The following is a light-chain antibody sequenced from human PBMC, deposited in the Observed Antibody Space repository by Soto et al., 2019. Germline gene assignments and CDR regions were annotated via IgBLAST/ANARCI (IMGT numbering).Light chain of an antibody. Sequence: EILLAQYPATLSLSPGERATLSCGASQSVSSYLAWYQQKPGQAPRLLIYDASNRATGVPARFSGSGSGTDFTLPISSLETEDFALYYCQQRSNWHTVTFGGGTQVDIK. CDR1: QSVSSY. CDR3: QQRSNWHTVT. CDR2: DAS. J-gene: IGKJ4*01. V-gene: IGKV3-11*01.